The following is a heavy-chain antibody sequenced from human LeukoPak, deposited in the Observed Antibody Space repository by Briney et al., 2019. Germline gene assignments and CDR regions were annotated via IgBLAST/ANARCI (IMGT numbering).Heavy chain of an antibody. CDR3: ARGKDYHDYSY. J-gene: IGHJ4*02. CDR2: IYYSGCT. Sequence: SETLSLTCTVSGGSMTSYYWSWIRQPPGKGLEWIGYIYYSGCTNYNPSLKSRVTISVDTSKNQFSLKLSSVSAADTAVYYCARGKDYHDYSYWGQGTLVTVSS. V-gene: IGHV4-59*01. D-gene: IGHD4-17*01. CDR1: GGSMTSYY.